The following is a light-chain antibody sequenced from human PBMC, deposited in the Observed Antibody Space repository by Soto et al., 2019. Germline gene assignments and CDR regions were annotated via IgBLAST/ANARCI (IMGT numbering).Light chain of an antibody. J-gene: IGLJ1*01. CDR3: SSYTTSSTYV. CDR2: DVS. Sequence: QSALTQPASVSGSPGQSIAISCTGTSSDVGGYNYVSWYQQHPGKAPKLILCDVSNRPSGVSDRFSGSKSGNTASLTISGLQTDDDADYYCSSYTTSSTYVFGTGTKSPS. CDR1: SSDVGGYNY. V-gene: IGLV2-14*01.